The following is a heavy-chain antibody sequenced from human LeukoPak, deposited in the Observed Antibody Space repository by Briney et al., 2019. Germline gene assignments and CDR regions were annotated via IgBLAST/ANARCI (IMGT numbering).Heavy chain of an antibody. J-gene: IGHJ4*02. D-gene: IGHD3-10*01. Sequence: NASETLSLTCAVYGGSFSGYYWSWIRQPPGKGLEWIGEINHSGSTNYNPSLKSRVTISVDTSKNQFSLKLSSVTAADTAVYYCARRGDYFDYWGQGTLVTVSS. CDR1: GGSFSGYY. CDR2: INHSGST. V-gene: IGHV4-34*01. CDR3: ARRGDYFDY.